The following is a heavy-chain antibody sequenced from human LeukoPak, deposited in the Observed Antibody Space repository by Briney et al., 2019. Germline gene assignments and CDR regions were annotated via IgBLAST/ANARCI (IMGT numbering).Heavy chain of an antibody. CDR2: ISHSGST. D-gene: IGHD3-10*01. Sequence: PSETLSLTCAVYGGSFSGYYWSWIRQPPGKGLEWIGGISHSGSTNYNPSLKSRVTISVDTSKNQFSLKLSSVTAADTAVYYCASGIHGSEGTPNWFDPWGQGTLVTVSS. CDR1: GGSFSGYY. J-gene: IGHJ5*02. V-gene: IGHV4-34*01. CDR3: ASGIHGSEGTPNWFDP.